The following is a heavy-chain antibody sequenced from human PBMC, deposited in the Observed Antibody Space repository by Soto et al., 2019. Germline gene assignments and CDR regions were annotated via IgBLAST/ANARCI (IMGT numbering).Heavy chain of an antibody. D-gene: IGHD5-18*01. CDR3: AAGDSSDTGDH. CDR2: ATAILGTR. Sequence: QVQLVQSGAEVKKPGSSVKVSCKASGATLSHYGVSWVRQVAGKGLEWMGGATAILGTRDYAQKFQGRMTITSDEATTTPYMELNSLTSDDTAVYYCAAGDSSDTGDHWGQGTLVTVSS. J-gene: IGHJ4*02. V-gene: IGHV1-69*01. CDR1: GATLSHYG.